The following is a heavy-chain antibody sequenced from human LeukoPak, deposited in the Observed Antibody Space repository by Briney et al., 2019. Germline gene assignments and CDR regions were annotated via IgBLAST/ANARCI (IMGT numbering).Heavy chain of an antibody. CDR3: AREAGYSSGYYYFDY. V-gene: IGHV4-59*01. CDR1: GGSISSYY. J-gene: IGHJ4*02. Sequence: PSETLSLTCTVSGGSISSYYWSWIRQPPGKGLEWIGYIYYSGSTNCNPSLKSRVTISVDTSKNQFSLKLSSVTAADTAVYYCAREAGYSSGYYYFDYWGQGTLVTVSS. D-gene: IGHD6-19*01. CDR2: IYYSGST.